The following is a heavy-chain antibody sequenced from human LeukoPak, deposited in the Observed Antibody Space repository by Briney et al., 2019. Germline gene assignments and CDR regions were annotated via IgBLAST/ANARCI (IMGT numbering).Heavy chain of an antibody. V-gene: IGHV4-34*01. CDR3: ARGRSQLPSN. CDR2: INHSGST. CDR1: GGSFSGYY. D-gene: IGHD2-2*01. J-gene: IGHJ4*02. Sequence: PSETLSLTCAVYGGSFSGYYWSWIRQPPGKGLEWIGEINHSGSTNYNPSLKSRVTISVDTSKNQFSLKLSSVTAADTAVYYRARGRSQLPSNWGQGTLVTVSS.